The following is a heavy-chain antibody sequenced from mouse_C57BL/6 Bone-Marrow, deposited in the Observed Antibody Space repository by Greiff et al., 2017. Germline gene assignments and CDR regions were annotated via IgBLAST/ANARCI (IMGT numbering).Heavy chain of an antibody. J-gene: IGHJ3*01. D-gene: IGHD2-3*01. CDR2: IDPSASYT. CDR3: ARSIYDGYWAY. Sequence: QVQLQQPGAELVMPGASVKLSCTASGYTFTSYWMHWVNQRPGQGLEWIGEIDPSASYTNSNQKFKGKSTLTVDKSSSTACMQLSSLTSEDSAVYYCARSIYDGYWAYWGQGTLVTVSA. CDR1: GYTFTSYW. V-gene: IGHV1-69*01.